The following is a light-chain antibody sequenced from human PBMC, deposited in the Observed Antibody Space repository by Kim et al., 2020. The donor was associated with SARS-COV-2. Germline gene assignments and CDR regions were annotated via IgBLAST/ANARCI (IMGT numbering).Light chain of an antibody. Sequence: DIVMTQSPDSLAVSLGERATINCKSSQSLLYSSNNKNYLAWYQHKPGQPPKVLIYWASTRESGVPDRFSGSGSGTDFTLTISSLQTEDVAVYFCQQYYTTHSFGVGTKVEI. CDR1: QSLLYSSNNKNY. V-gene: IGKV4-1*01. J-gene: IGKJ4*01. CDR3: QQYYTTHS. CDR2: WAS.